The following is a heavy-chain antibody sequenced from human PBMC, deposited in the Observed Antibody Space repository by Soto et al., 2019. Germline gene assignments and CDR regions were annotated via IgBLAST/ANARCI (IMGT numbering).Heavy chain of an antibody. J-gene: IGHJ5*02. Sequence: ASVKVSCKASGYTFTSYGISWVRQAPGQGLEWMGWISAYNGNTNYAQKLQGRVTMTTDTSTSTAYMELRSLRSDDTALYYCARDDILTGYYIGRWFDPWGQGTLVTVSS. CDR1: GYTFTSYG. V-gene: IGHV1-18*01. CDR3: ARDDILTGYYIGRWFDP. CDR2: ISAYNGNT. D-gene: IGHD3-9*01.